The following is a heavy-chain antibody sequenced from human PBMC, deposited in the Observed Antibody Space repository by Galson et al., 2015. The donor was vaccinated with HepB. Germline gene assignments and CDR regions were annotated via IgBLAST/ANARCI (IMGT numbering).Heavy chain of an antibody. CDR2: IIPILTIT. CDR3: ARELTGVLRGFDS. CDR1: GGTFSNHI. J-gene: IGHJ3*02. V-gene: IGHV1-69*02. D-gene: IGHD3-9*01. Sequence: SVKVSCKASGGTFSNHIVSWVRQAPGQGPEWMGRIIPILTITNSAQKFQGRLTITADRSTNTAYMELNSLASDDTAVYYCARELTGVLRGFDSWGPGPFVTVSS.